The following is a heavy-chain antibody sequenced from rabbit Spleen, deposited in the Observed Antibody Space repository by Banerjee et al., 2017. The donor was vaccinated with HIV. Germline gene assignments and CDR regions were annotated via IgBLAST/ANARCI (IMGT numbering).Heavy chain of an antibody. Sequence: QEQLVESGGGLVKPGASLTLTCTASGFSFSSGYEMCWVRQAPGKGLEWIACIGTGVGDAYSADWARRRFTISNTSSTTVTLKVTSLTAADTATYFCARETWGSTGNYGLWGPGTLVTVS. CDR3: ARETWGSTGNYGL. J-gene: IGHJ4*01. V-gene: IGHV1S45*01. CDR2: IGTGVGDA. D-gene: IGHD7-1*01. CDR1: GFSFSSGYE.